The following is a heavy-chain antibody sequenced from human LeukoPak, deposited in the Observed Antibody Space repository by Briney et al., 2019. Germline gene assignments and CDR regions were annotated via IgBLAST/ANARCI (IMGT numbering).Heavy chain of an antibody. CDR2: INTNTGNP. Sequence: ASVKVSCKASGYTFTSYAMNWVRQAPGQGLEWMGWINTNTGNPTYAQGFTGRFVFSLDTSVSTAYLQISSLKAEDTAVYYCARPSGGVDTAMVNFDYWGQGTLVTVSS. CDR1: GYTFTSYA. V-gene: IGHV7-4-1*02. J-gene: IGHJ4*02. CDR3: ARPSGGVDTAMVNFDY. D-gene: IGHD5-18*01.